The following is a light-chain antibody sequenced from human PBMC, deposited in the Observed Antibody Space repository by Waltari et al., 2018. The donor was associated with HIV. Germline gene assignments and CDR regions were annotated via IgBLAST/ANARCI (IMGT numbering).Light chain of an antibody. Sequence: QAGLTQPPSVSKGLGQTATLTCTGHKNDVGYQGALWMRQEQGHPPQLLSTRNHDRPSGISERISTARSGNTASLTITGLQPEDEADYYCSAGDSDLRLWLFGGGTKLTVL. V-gene: IGLV10-54*01. CDR3: SAGDSDLRLWL. J-gene: IGLJ3*02. CDR1: KNDVGYQG. CDR2: RNH.